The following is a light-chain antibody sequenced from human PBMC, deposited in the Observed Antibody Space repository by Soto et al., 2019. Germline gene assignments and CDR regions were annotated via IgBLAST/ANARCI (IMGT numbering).Light chain of an antibody. CDR1: QSVSSSH. J-gene: IGKJ1*01. V-gene: IGKV3-20*01. Sequence: EIVLTQSPGTLSLSPGERATLSCRASQSVSSSHLAWYQQKPGQAPRLLIYGASRRATGIPDRFSGSGSGTDFTLTITRLEPEDFAVYYCQQYGSSRTFGQGTKVDNK. CDR2: GAS. CDR3: QQYGSSRT.